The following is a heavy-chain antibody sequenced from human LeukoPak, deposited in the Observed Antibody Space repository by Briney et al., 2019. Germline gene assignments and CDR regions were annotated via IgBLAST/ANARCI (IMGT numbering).Heavy chain of an antibody. Sequence: ASETLSLTCTVSGGSISSYYWSWIRQPPGKGLEWIGYIYYSGSTNYNPSLKSRVTISVDTSKNQFSLKLSSVTAADTAVHYCRRVRGDDDTLTGYYNFNWFDPWGQGTLVTVSS. V-gene: IGHV4-59*01. CDR3: RRVRGDDDTLTGYYNFNWFDP. CDR2: IYYSGST. CDR1: GGSISSYY. J-gene: IGHJ5*02. D-gene: IGHD3-9*01.